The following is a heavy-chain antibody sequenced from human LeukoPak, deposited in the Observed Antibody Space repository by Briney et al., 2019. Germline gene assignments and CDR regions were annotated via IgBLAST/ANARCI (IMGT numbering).Heavy chain of an antibody. CDR3: ARDRSYGAFQD. V-gene: IGHV3-48*04. CDR1: GLTLSNYN. J-gene: IGHJ4*02. D-gene: IGHD1-26*01. Sequence: GGSLRLSCVVSGLTLSNYNMYWVRQAPGKGLEWVSYISGSSSSTYNADSVKGRFTISRDNAKNSLYLQMNSLRAEDTALYYCARDRSYGAFQDWGQGTLVTASS. CDR2: ISGSSSST.